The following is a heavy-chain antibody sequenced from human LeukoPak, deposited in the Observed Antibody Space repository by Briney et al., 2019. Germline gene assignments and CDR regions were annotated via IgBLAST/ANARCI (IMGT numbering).Heavy chain of an antibody. Sequence: PGGSLRLSCAASGFIFSTYAMSWVRQAPGKGLEWVSALSGSGDKTFYADSVKGRFTISRDNSKNTLYLQMNSLRAEDTAVYYCARGILGYCSSTSCSTFDYWGQGTLVTVSS. D-gene: IGHD2-2*02. V-gene: IGHV3-23*01. CDR1: GFIFSTYA. J-gene: IGHJ4*02. CDR3: ARGILGYCSSTSCSTFDY. CDR2: LSGSGDKT.